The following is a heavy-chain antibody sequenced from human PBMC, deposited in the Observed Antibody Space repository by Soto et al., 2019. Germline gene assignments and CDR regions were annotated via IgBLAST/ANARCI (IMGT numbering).Heavy chain of an antibody. CDR3: ARGGTSGSAVFNWFDP. D-gene: IGHD3-10*01. Sequence: QVQLQESGPGLVKPSGTLSLTCSVTGASVSTYSWSWIRQSPGKGLEWIGYIHYSGGTNYTPSLRSRVTISVDTSKNQLSLNLTSLTAADTAVYYCARGGTSGSAVFNWFDPWGQGTLVTVSS. CDR1: GASVSTYS. CDR2: IHYSGGT. V-gene: IGHV4-59*02. J-gene: IGHJ5*02.